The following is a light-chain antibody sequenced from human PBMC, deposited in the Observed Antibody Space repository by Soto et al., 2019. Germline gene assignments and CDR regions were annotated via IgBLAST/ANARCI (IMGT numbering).Light chain of an antibody. CDR2: DAS. Sequence: EIVLTQSPATLSLSPGERATLSCRASQSISSYLAWYQQKPDQAPRLLIYDASNRATGIPARFSGSGSGTDFTLTISSLEPEDFAVYYCQQRSTWPFTFGPGTKVDNK. CDR1: QSISSY. V-gene: IGKV3-11*01. J-gene: IGKJ3*01. CDR3: QQRSTWPFT.